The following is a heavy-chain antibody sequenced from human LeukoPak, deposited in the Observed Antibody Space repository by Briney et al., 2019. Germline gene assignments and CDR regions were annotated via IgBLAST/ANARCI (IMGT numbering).Heavy chain of an antibody. Sequence: SETLSLTCTVSGYSISSGYYWAWIRQPAGKGLEWIGRIHTTGTTHQNPSLKSRVTMSVDTSKNQFSLKLSSVTAAVTAVYYCARDYDSLYYWGQGTLVTVSS. V-gene: IGHV4-38-2*02. CDR2: IHTTGTT. J-gene: IGHJ4*02. CDR3: ARDYDSLYY. CDR1: GYSISSGYY. D-gene: IGHD3-16*01.